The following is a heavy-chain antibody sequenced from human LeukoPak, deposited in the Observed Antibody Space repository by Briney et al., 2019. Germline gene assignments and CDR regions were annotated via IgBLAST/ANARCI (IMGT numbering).Heavy chain of an antibody. V-gene: IGHV3-7*01. CDR3: ARDVHGSLDY. CDR1: GFTFSSYW. J-gene: IGHJ4*02. D-gene: IGHD3-10*01. CDR2: IKQDESEK. Sequence: PGGSLRLSWAASGFTFSSYWMAWVRQAPGKGLEWVANIKQDESEKYYVDSVKGRFTISRDNTKNSLYLQMNSLRAEDTALYYCARDVHGSLDYWGQGTLVTVSS.